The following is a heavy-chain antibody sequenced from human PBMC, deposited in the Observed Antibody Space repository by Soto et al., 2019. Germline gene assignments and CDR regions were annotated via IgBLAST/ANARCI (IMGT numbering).Heavy chain of an antibody. J-gene: IGHJ4*01. CDR1: GYSLSSGSY. Sequence: PSETLSLTCAVSGYSLSSGSYWGWIRQPPGKGPEWIASIYHGGTTFYNPSLKSRVTISVDTSKNHYSLKLKSATAADTAVYYCARVHVMVVAGSTFDYWGPGTLVTVSS. CDR2: IYHGGTT. D-gene: IGHD6-19*01. V-gene: IGHV4-38-2*01. CDR3: ARVHVMVVAGSTFDY.